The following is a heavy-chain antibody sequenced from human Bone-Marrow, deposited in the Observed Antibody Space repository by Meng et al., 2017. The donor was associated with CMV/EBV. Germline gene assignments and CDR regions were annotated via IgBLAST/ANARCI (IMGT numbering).Heavy chain of an antibody. Sequence: GESLKISCAASGFTFSSYAMSWVRQAPGKGLEWVATIKQDGSDKYYVDSVKGRFTISRDNAKSSLSLQMNSLRADDTAVYYCARDGRFVVTPSVWGQGTLVTVSS. J-gene: IGHJ4*02. CDR1: GFTFSSYA. V-gene: IGHV3-7*01. D-gene: IGHD3-3*01. CDR3: ARDGRFVVTPSV. CDR2: IKQDGSDK.